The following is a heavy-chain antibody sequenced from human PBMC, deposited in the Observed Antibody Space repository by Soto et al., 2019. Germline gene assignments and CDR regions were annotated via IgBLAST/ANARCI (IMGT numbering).Heavy chain of an antibody. CDR1: GGSFSGFY. V-gene: IGHV4-34*01. Sequence: QVQLQQWGAGPLRPLETLSLTCGVSGGSFSGFYWAWIRQSPGGGLEWIGEINDRGSINYNPSLKSRVSISVDTSKNHYSLNLRSVTAADTAVYYCARESHDILTGPPWVWYFDLWGRGTLVTVSS. J-gene: IGHJ2*01. CDR3: ARESHDILTGPPWVWYFDL. CDR2: INDRGSI. D-gene: IGHD3-9*01.